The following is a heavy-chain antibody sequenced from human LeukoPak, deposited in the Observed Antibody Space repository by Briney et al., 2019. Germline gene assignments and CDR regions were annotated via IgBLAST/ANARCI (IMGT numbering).Heavy chain of an antibody. D-gene: IGHD6-13*01. V-gene: IGHV4-34*01. CDR3: ARGMGYSSSYPFDA. J-gene: IGHJ5*02. CDR1: GGSLSGYY. Sequence: PSETLSLTCVVYGGSLSGYYWSWIRQPPGKGLEWIGEINESGSTNYNPSLKSRVIISEDTSKNHFSLKLSSVTAADTAVYYCARGMGYSSSYPFDAWGQGTLVIVSP. CDR2: INESGST.